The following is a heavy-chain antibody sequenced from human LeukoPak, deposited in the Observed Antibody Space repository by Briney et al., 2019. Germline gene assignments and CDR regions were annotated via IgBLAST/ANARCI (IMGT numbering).Heavy chain of an antibody. Sequence: ASVNVSCKASGYTFTSYYMHWVRQAPGQGLEWMGIINPSGGSTSYAQKFQGRVTMTRDTSTSTVYMELSSLRSEDTAVYYCARALWRYQGGDYWGQGTLVTVSS. CDR2: INPSGGST. J-gene: IGHJ4*02. V-gene: IGHV1-46*01. CDR3: ARALWRYQGGDY. D-gene: IGHD3-16*01. CDR1: GYTFTSYY.